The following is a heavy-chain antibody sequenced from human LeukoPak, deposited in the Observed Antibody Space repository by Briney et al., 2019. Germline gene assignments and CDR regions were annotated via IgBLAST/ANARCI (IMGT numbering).Heavy chain of an antibody. D-gene: IGHD3-16*01. CDR3: TREGGVGP. CDR1: GFIFCVYS. J-gene: IGHJ5*02. V-gene: IGHV3-21*01. Sequence: GGSLRLSCVASGFIFCVYSMNWVRQAPGKGLEWVSTISGASSDNYIDYADSVKGRFTISRDNAKNSVFLEMNGLRDDDTAVYYCTREGGVGPWGQGTLVSVSS. CDR2: ISGASSDNYI.